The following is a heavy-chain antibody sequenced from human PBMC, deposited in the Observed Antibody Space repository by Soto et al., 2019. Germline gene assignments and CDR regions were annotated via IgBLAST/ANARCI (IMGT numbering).Heavy chain of an antibody. D-gene: IGHD3-10*02. CDR1: GYTFTSYG. Sequence: SGYTFTSYGISWVRQAPGQGLEWMGWISAYNGNTNYAQKLQGRVTMTTDTSTSTAYMELRSLRSDDTAVYYCARDVVVRGIFWFDPWGQGTLVTVSS. V-gene: IGHV1-18*01. J-gene: IGHJ5*02. CDR3: ARDVVVRGIFWFDP. CDR2: ISAYNGNT.